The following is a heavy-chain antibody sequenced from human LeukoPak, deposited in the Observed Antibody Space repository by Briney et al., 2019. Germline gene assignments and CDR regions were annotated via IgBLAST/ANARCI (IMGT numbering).Heavy chain of an antibody. CDR2: IIPIFGTA. D-gene: IGHD6-19*01. Sequence: SVKVSCKASGGTFSSYAISWVRQAPGQGLEWILGIIPIFGTATYAQKFQGRVTITTDESTSTAYMELSSLRSEDTAVYYCAVKWVAVAGGPYNWFDPWGEGTLVTVSS. V-gene: IGHV1-69*05. CDR3: AVKWVAVAGGPYNWFDP. CDR1: GGTFSSYA. J-gene: IGHJ5*02.